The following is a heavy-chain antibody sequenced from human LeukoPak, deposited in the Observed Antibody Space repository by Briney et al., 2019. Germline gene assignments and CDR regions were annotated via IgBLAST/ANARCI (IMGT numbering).Heavy chain of an antibody. D-gene: IGHD3-16*01. CDR1: GGSINSYY. J-gene: IGHJ4*02. Sequence: PSETLSLTCTVSGGSINSYYWSWIRQPPGKGLEWIGYIYYSGSTNYNPSLKSRVTISVDTSKNQFSLKLSSVTAADTAVYYCARYDYARGSDYFDYWGQGTLVTVSS. CDR3: ARYDYARGSDYFDY. CDR2: IYYSGST. V-gene: IGHV4-59*12.